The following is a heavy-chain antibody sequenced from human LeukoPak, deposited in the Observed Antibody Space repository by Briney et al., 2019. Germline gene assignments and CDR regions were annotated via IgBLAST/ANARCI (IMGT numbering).Heavy chain of an antibody. D-gene: IGHD3-9*01. V-gene: IGHV3-23*01. CDR3: AKGPEYYDILTGYKDY. CDR2: ISGSGGST. Sequence: PGGSLRLSCAASGFTFSSYAMSWVRQAPGKGLEWVSAISGSGGSTYYADSVKGRFTISRDNSKNTLYLQMNSLRAEDTAVYYWAKGPEYYDILTGYKDYWGQGTLVTVSS. J-gene: IGHJ4*02. CDR1: GFTFSSYA.